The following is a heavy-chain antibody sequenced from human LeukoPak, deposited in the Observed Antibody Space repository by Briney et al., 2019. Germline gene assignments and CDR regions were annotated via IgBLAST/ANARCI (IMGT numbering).Heavy chain of an antibody. Sequence: PSETLSLTCTVSGVSVSSGSYYWSWIRQPPGKGLEWIGYIYYSGSTNYNPSLKSRVTISVDTSKNQFSLKLSSVTAADTAVYYCARSSGTGTFSYWGQGTLVTVSS. V-gene: IGHV4-61*01. D-gene: IGHD6-25*01. J-gene: IGHJ4*02. CDR2: IYYSGST. CDR1: GVSVSSGSYY. CDR3: ARSSGTGTFSY.